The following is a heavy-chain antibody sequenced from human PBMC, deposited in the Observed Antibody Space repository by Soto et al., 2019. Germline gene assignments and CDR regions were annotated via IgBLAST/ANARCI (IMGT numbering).Heavy chain of an antibody. Sequence: QVQLQESGPGLVQPSQTLSLTCTVSGGSISTGCWYWSWIRQHPGKGLEWIGYIYYSGSTYYNPFLKRRVTMSVDTSRNEFSRKLTSLTAAAAALYYCARHHASGWSRALRWGQRRLITSSS. CDR3: ARHHASGWSRALR. V-gene: IGHV4-31*03. J-gene: IGHJ4*02. D-gene: IGHD6-13*01. CDR2: IYYSGST. CDR1: GGSISTGCWY.